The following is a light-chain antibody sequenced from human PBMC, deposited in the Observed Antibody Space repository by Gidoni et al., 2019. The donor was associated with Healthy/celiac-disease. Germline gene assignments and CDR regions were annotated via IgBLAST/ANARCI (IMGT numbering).Light chain of an antibody. CDR2: AAS. J-gene: IGKJ2*01. CDR3: QQSYSTPYT. V-gene: IGKV1-39*01. CDR1: QSISSY. Sequence: QMHQSPSSLSASVGDSVTITCRASQSISSYLNWYQQKPGKAPKLLIYAASSLQSGVPSRFSGSGSGTDFTLTISSLQPEDFATYYCQQSYSTPYTFGQGTKLEIK.